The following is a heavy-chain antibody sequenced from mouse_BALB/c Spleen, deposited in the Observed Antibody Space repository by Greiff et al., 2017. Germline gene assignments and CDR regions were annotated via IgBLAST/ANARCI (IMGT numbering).Heavy chain of an antibody. CDR3: ARALYGNSSMDY. CDR1: GFTFSSYG. J-gene: IGHJ4*01. V-gene: IGHV5-6*01. Sequence: EVQLVESGGDLVKPGGSLKLSCAASGFTFSSYGMSWVRQTPDKRLEWVATISSGGSYTYYPDSVKGRFTISRDNAKNTLYLQMSSLKSEDTAMYYCARALYGNSSMDYWGQGTSVTVSS. CDR2: ISSGGSYT. D-gene: IGHD2-1*01.